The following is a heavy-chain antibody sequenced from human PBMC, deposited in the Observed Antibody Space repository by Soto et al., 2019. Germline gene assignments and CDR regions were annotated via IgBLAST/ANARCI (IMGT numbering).Heavy chain of an antibody. CDR2: IYYSGST. V-gene: IGHV4-59*01. J-gene: IGHJ4*02. CDR1: GGSISSYY. CDR3: ARGAAKRGYSGYVARYYFDY. Sequence: SETLSLTCTVSGGSISSYYWSWIRQPPGKGLEWIGYIYYSGSTNYNPSLKSRVTISVDTSKNQFSLKLSSVTAADTAVYYCARGAAKRGYSGYVARYYFDYWGQGTLVTVSS. D-gene: IGHD5-12*01.